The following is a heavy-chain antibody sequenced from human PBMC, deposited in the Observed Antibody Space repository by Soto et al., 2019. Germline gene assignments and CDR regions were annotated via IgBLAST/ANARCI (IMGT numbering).Heavy chain of an antibody. J-gene: IGHJ6*02. D-gene: IGHD1-26*01. Sequence: EVELLESGGGLVQPGGSLRVSCVDPGFSFSSYGISWVRQAPGKGLEWVSRISGSGTKTYYADSVEGRFTISRDNSKNTFDLHMTSLRTDDTAVYYCARDRPDLVGTPDYYHGFAVWGQGTTVIVSS. CDR2: ISGSGTKT. CDR1: GFSFSSYG. CDR3: ARDRPDLVGTPDYYHGFAV. V-gene: IGHV3-23*01.